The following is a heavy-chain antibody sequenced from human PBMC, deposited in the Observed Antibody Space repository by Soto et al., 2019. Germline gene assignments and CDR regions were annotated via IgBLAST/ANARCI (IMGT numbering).Heavy chain of an antibody. CDR3: ARDMRYCISTSCYAGFDY. J-gene: IGHJ4*02. D-gene: IGHD2-2*01. CDR1: GFIFRTYA. CDR2: ISGGGSSSTI. Sequence: GGSLRLSCTASGFIFRTYAMSWVRQSPGKGLEWVSGISGGGSSSTIYYADSVKGRFTISRDNAKNSLYLQMNSLRDEDTAVYYCARDMRYCISTSCYAGFDYWGQGTLVTVSS. V-gene: IGHV3-48*02.